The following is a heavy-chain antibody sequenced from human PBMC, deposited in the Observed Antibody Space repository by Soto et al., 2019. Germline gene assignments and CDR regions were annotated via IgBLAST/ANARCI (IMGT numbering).Heavy chain of an antibody. D-gene: IGHD3-16*01. V-gene: IGHV3-23*04. Sequence: EVPLVVSGGGLVQPGGSLTLSCEASGFTASSSAMGWVRRAPGKGLEWVSSINGADSVGTATTYYAESMKGPVTISRDHFKNTLYLQLSSLRPEDTAVYFCAKDGGDVAYYLDYWGQGALVTVSS. J-gene: IGHJ4*02. CDR1: GFTASSSA. CDR3: AKDGGDVAYYLDY. CDR2: INGADSVGTATT.